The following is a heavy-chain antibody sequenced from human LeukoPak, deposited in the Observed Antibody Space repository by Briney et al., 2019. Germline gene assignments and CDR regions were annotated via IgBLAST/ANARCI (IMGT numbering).Heavy chain of an antibody. CDR3: ARGPTVTTFNAFDL. CDR1: GFTFSDYG. J-gene: IGHJ3*01. V-gene: IGHV3-64*01. Sequence: GGSLRLSSVASGFTFSDYGIYWVRQAPGKGLQHVSAISSTGIYTYYANSVRGRFIISRDNSKNTLYLQMGSLRAEDMAVYYCARGPTVTTFNAFDLWGQGTMVTVSS. CDR2: ISSTGIYT. D-gene: IGHD4-17*01.